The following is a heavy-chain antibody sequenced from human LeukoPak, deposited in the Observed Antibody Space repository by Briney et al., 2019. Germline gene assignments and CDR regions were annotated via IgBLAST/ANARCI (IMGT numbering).Heavy chain of an antibody. J-gene: IGHJ4*02. Sequence: SETLSLTCTVSGYSISSGYYWGWIRQPPGKGLEWIGSIYNSGSTYYNPSLKSRVTISVDTSNNQFALKLIAMPAAAPAVYYCARAITGSPSENDYWGQGSLVTVSS. V-gene: IGHV4-38-2*02. CDR3: ARAITGSPSENDY. D-gene: IGHD1-14*01. CDR2: IYNSGST. CDR1: GYSISSGYY.